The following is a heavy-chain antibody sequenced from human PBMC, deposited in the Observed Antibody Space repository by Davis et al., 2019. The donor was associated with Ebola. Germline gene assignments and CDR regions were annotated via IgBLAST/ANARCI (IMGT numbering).Heavy chain of an antibody. CDR2: ISAYNGNT. D-gene: IGHD6-13*01. Sequence: ASVKVSCKASGYTFTSYGISWVRQAPGQGLEWMGWISAYNGNTNYAQKLQGRVTMTTDTSTSTAYMELRSLRSDDTAVYYCARDEAAAAPYYYGMDVWGQGTTVTVSS. J-gene: IGHJ6*02. CDR1: GYTFTSYG. CDR3: ARDEAAAAPYYYGMDV. V-gene: IGHV1-18*01.